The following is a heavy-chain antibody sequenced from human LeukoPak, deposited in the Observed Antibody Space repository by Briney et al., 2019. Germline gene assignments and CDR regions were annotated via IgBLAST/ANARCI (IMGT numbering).Heavy chain of an antibody. Sequence: GGSLRLSCATSGFTFSSYALHWVRQAPGKGLEWVALISYDGINQYYADSVKGRFIISRDNSKNTLYLQLNGLRLEDTAVYYCTLTTFGVVYYFDYWGQGTLVTVSS. D-gene: IGHD1/OR15-1a*01. CDR3: TLTTFGVVYYFDY. CDR1: GFTFSSYA. J-gene: IGHJ4*02. V-gene: IGHV3-30*04. CDR2: ISYDGINQ.